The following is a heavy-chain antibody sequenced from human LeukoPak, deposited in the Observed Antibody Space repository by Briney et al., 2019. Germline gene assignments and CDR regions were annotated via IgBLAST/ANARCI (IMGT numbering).Heavy chain of an antibody. CDR2: ISWNSGSI. V-gene: IGHV3-9*01. J-gene: IGHJ4*02. D-gene: IGHD3-22*01. CDR1: GFTFDDYA. CDR3: AKDLSGEYDSSGYSPEDPY. Sequence: GGSLRLSCAASGFTFDDYAMHWVRQAPGKGLEWVSGISWNSGSIGYADSVKGRFTISRDNAKNSLYLQMNSLRAEDTALYYCAKDLSGEYDSSGYSPEDPYWGQGTLVTVSS.